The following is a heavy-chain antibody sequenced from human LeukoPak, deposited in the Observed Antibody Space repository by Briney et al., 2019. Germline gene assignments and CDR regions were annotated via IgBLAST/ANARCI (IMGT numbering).Heavy chain of an antibody. Sequence: GGSLRLSCAASKFSFNSYAMSWVRQAPGKGLEWISTISGNAGSTYYADSVKGRFTISRDNSKNTLDLQMNSLRAEDTAIYYCAKDLAPYSSGSPFDYWGPGTLVTVS. CDR1: KFSFNSYA. CDR2: ISGNAGST. CDR3: AKDLAPYSSGSPFDY. V-gene: IGHV3-23*01. D-gene: IGHD2-15*01. J-gene: IGHJ4*02.